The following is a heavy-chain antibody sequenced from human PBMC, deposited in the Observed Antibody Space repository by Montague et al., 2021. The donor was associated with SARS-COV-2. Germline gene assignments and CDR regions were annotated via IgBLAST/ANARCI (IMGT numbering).Heavy chain of an antibody. CDR2: IYWDDDK. J-gene: IGHJ3*02. Sequence: VKPTQTLTLTCTFSGFSLSTSGVGVGWIRQPPGKALEWLALIYWDDDKRYSPSLKSRLTITKDTSKNQVVLTMTNMDPVDTATYYCAYSYYDILTGYLDAFDIWGQGTMVTVSS. CDR1: GFSLSTSGVG. CDR3: AYSYYDILTGYLDAFDI. V-gene: IGHV2-5*02. D-gene: IGHD3-9*01.